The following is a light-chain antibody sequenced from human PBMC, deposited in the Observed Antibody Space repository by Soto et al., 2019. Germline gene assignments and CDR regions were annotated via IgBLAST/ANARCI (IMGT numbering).Light chain of an antibody. J-gene: IGKJ4*01. CDR2: DAS. Sequence: DIQMTQSPSTLSASVGDRVTIACRASQSISSWLAWYQQKPGKAPKLLIYDASSLESGVPSRFSGSGSGTEFTLTISSLQPDDFETYYCQHYNSYPLTFGGGPKVDI. V-gene: IGKV1-5*01. CDR1: QSISSW. CDR3: QHYNSYPLT.